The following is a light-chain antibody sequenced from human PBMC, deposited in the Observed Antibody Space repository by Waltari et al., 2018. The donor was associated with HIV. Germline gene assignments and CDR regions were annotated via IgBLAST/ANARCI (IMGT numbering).Light chain of an antibody. CDR2: DVT. J-gene: IGLJ2*01. CDR3: SSYATNTTVI. V-gene: IGLV2-14*03. Sequence: QSALTQPASVSGSPGQSITISCPGTTSDVGGYHFVPWFQQHPGKAPHLLIYDVTSRPSGTSDRFSGSKSGATASLTISGLQAEDEADYYCSSYATNTTVIFGGGTKVTVL. CDR1: TSDVGGYHF.